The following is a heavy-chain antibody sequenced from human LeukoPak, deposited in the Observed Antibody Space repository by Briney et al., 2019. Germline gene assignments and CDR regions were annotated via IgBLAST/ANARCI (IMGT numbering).Heavy chain of an antibody. CDR3: ARDLKAYYYDSSGPRGY. CDR1: GYTFISYG. CDR2: ISAYNGNT. D-gene: IGHD3-22*01. V-gene: IGHV1-18*01. Sequence: ASVKVSCKASGYTFISYGISWVRQAPGQGLEWMGWISAYNGNTNYAQKLQGRVTMTTDTSTSTAYMELRSLRSDDTAVYYCARDLKAYYYDSSGPRGYWGQGTLVTVSS. J-gene: IGHJ4*02.